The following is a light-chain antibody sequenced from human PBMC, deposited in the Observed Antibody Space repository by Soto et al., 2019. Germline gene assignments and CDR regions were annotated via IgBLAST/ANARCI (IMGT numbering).Light chain of an antibody. Sequence: QSVLTQPASVSGSPGQSITISCTGTSSDVGGYNYVSWYQQHPGKAPKLMIYEVSNRPSGVSNRFSDSKSGNTASLTISGLQAEDEADYYCTSYTRSSTRVFGGGTKLTVL. V-gene: IGLV2-14*01. CDR1: SSDVGGYNY. CDR3: TSYTRSSTRV. J-gene: IGLJ3*02. CDR2: EVS.